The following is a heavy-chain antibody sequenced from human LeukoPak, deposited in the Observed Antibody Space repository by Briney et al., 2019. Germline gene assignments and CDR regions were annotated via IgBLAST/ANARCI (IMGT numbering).Heavy chain of an antibody. CDR3: ARVRSGSYDY. CDR1: GYSFTGYY. CDR2: INPNSGGT. Sequence: ASVKVSCKPSGYSFTGYYMHWVRQAPGQGLEWMGWINPNSGGTNYAQKFQDRVTMTRDTSTSTVYMELSSLRSEDTAVYYCARVRSGSYDYWGQGTLLTVSS. D-gene: IGHD3-22*01. V-gene: IGHV1-2*02. J-gene: IGHJ4*02.